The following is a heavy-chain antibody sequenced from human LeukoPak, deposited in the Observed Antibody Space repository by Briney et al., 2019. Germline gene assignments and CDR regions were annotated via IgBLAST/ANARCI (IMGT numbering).Heavy chain of an antibody. CDR3: AREGRDGYNLDS. V-gene: IGHV4-59*12. D-gene: IGHD5-24*01. CDR2: IYYSGST. Sequence: SETLSLTCTVSAGSISSSYWSWIRQPPGKGLEWIGYIYYSGSTNYNPSLKSRVTLSVDKSKNQFSLWLSSVTAADTAAYYCAREGRDGYNLDSWGQGTLVTVSS. CDR1: AGSISSSY. J-gene: IGHJ4*02.